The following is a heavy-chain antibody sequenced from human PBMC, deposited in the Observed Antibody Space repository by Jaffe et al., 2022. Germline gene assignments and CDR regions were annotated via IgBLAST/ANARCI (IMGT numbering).Heavy chain of an antibody. CDR3: ARGVTTVVTPVSAFDI. CDR2: IYYSGST. J-gene: IGHJ3*02. D-gene: IGHD4-17*01. CDR1: GGSISSYY. V-gene: IGHV4-59*01. Sequence: QVQLQESGPGLVKPSETLSLTCTVSGGSISSYYWSWIRQPPGKGLEWIGYIYYSGSTNYNPSLKSRVTISVDTSKNQFSLKLSSVTAADTAVYYCARGVTTVVTPVSAFDIWGQGTMVTVSS.